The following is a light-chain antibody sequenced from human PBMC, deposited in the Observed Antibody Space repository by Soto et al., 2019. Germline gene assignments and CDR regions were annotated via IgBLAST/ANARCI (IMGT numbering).Light chain of an antibody. J-gene: IGKJ1*01. Sequence: EIVMTQSPATLSVSPGERATLSCRASQSVSSNLAWYQQKPGQAPRLLIYGASTRATGIPARFSGSGSGTEFPLTISSLQSEVFAFYSCQQYNNWWTFGQGTKVDIK. CDR3: QQYNNWWT. CDR2: GAS. CDR1: QSVSSN. V-gene: IGKV3-15*01.